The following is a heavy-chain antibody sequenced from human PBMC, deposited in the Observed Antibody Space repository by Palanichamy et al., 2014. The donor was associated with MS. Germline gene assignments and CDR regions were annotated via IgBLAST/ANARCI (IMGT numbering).Heavy chain of an antibody. CDR3: ARGPDIAVAGDFDY. CDR2: IYSGGTT. D-gene: IGHD6-19*01. CDR1: GFTVSRNY. J-gene: IGHJ4*02. Sequence: EVQLVESGGGLIQPGGSLRLSCAASGFTVSRNYMSWVRQAPGKGLECVSVIYSGGTTYYADSVKGRFTISRDNSKNTLYLQMNSLRAEDTAVYYCARGPDIAVAGDFDYWGQGTLVTVSS. V-gene: IGHV3-53*01.